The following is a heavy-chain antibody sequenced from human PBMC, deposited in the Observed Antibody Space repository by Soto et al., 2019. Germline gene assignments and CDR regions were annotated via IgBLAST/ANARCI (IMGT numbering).Heavy chain of an antibody. Sequence: SETLSLTCTVSGDSIGGVGYWSWIRQCPGRGLEWIGCISSSGSTYYNPALNNRISLSLDTSQNQFSLKLLSVTAADTAIYYCARSGVTGIVIPSHWFDPWGQGTLVTVSS. V-gene: IGHV4-31*03. CDR2: ISSSGST. J-gene: IGHJ5*02. D-gene: IGHD2-21*02. CDR1: GDSIGGVGY. CDR3: ARSGVTGIVIPSHWFDP.